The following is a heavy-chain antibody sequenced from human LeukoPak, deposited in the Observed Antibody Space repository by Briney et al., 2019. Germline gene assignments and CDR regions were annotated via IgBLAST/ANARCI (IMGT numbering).Heavy chain of an antibody. J-gene: IGHJ6*03. Sequence: GGSLRLSCAASGFTFSSYAMSWVRQAPGKGLEWVSGISGSGGSTYYADSVKGRFTISRDNSKNTLYLQMNSLRAEDTAVYYCAKGPAAVYYYYYYMDVWGKGTTVTVSS. D-gene: IGHD2-2*01. CDR2: ISGSGGST. CDR1: GFTFSSYA. CDR3: AKGPAAVYYYYYYMDV. V-gene: IGHV3-23*01.